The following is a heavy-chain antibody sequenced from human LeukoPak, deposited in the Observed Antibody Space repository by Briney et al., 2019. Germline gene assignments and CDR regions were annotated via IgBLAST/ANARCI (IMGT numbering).Heavy chain of an antibody. CDR1: GYSFTSYW. D-gene: IGHD3-10*01. J-gene: IGHJ4*02. Sequence: GESLKISCKGSGYSFTSYWIGWVRQMPGKGLEWMGIIYPGDSDTRYSPSFQGQVTISADKSISTAYLQWSSLKASGTAMYYCARRSGSYYNGGAELDYWGQGTLVTVSS. CDR2: IYPGDSDT. CDR3: ARRSGSYYNGGAELDY. V-gene: IGHV5-51*01.